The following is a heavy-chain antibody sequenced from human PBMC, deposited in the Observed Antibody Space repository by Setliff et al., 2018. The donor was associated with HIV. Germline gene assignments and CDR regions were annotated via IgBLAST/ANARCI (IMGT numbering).Heavy chain of an antibody. D-gene: IGHD3-10*01. V-gene: IGHV4-59*01. CDR2: IHYGGGT. CDR1: GGSISNYF. Sequence: SETLSLTCSISGGSISNYFWVWIRQSPGKGLEWIGHIHYGGGTYYNPSLESRVSITRDTSKNQFSLNLRDVTAGDTALYYCARAVIRREDRGMWTKLWSAPNHMDVWGKGITVTVSS. J-gene: IGHJ6*03. CDR3: ARAVIRREDRGMWTKLWSAPNHMDV.